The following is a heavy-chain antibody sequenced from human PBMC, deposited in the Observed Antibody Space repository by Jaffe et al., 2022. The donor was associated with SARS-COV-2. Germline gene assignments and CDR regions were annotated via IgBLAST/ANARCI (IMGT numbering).Heavy chain of an antibody. V-gene: IGHV3-48*02. D-gene: IGHD6-19*01. CDR2: ISSSSSTI. J-gene: IGHJ6*02. Sequence: EVQLVESGGGLVQPGGSLRLSCAASGFTFSSYSMNWVRQAPGKGLEWVSYISSSSSTIYYADSVKGRFTISRDNAKNSLYLQMNSLRDEDTAVYYCARDGIAVAGGYYYYYYGMDVWGQGTTVTVSS. CDR1: GFTFSSYS. CDR3: ARDGIAVAGGYYYYYYGMDV.